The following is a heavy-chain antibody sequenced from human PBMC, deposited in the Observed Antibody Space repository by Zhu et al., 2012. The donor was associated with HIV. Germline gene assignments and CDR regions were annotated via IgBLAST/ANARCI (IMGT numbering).Heavy chain of an antibody. D-gene: IGHD4-17*01. CDR3: AREKVDDYGDETLRNWFDP. J-gene: IGHJ5*02. V-gene: IGHV4-59*11. CDR2: IYYSGNT. CDR1: GGSISSHY. Sequence: QVQLQESGPGLVKPSETLSLTCTVSGGSISSHYWSWIRQPPGQGLEWIGYIYYSGNTNYNPSLKSRVTISLDTSRNQFSLKLNSVTAADTAVYYCAREKVDDYGDETLRNWFDPWGPGNPGHRLL.